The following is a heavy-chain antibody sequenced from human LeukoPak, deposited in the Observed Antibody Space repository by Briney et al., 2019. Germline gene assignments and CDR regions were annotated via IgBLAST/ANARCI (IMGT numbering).Heavy chain of an antibody. CDR3: ARDRVGGRYHYGMDV. V-gene: IGHV3-15*01. J-gene: IGHJ6*02. D-gene: IGHD3-16*02. CDR2: IKDKADGGTT. CDR1: GFTFTNAW. Sequence: PGGSLRLSCAASGFTFTNAWMSWVRQAPGKGLEWVGRIKDKADGGTTDYAAPVKGRFTISRDDSKNTLYLQMNSLRAEDTAVYYCARDRVGGRYHYGMDVWGQGTTVTVSS.